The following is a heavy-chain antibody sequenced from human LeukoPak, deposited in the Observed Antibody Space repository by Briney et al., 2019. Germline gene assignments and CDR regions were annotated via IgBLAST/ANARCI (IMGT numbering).Heavy chain of an antibody. Sequence: PGGSLRLSCAASGFTFSSYAMSWVRQAPGKGLEWVSAISGSGGSTYYADSVKGRFTISRGNSKNTLYLQMNSLRAEDTAVYYCAKAPIVPAILFSALDYWGQGTLVTVSS. CDR3: AKAPIVPAILFSALDY. CDR2: ISGSGGST. V-gene: IGHV3-23*01. D-gene: IGHD2-21*02. J-gene: IGHJ4*02. CDR1: GFTFSSYA.